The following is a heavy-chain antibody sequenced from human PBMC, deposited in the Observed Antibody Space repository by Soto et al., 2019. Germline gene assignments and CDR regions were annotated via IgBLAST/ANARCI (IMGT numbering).Heavy chain of an antibody. J-gene: IGHJ4*02. CDR2: ISYDGSNK. CDR1: GFTFSSYG. D-gene: IGHD2-21*02. Sequence: GGSLRLSCAASGFTFSSYGMHWVRQAPGKGLEWVAVISYDGSNKYYADSVKGRFTISRDNSKNTLYLQMNSLRAEDTAVYYCAKGPQGDLPANWGQGTLVTVSS. V-gene: IGHV3-30*18. CDR3: AKGPQGDLPAN.